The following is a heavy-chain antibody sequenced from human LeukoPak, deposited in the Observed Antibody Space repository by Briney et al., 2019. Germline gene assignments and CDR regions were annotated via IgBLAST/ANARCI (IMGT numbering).Heavy chain of an antibody. Sequence: SETLSLTCTVSGGSVRSYYWTWMRQPPGKKLEWLGYIYYTGTTNYNPSLKSRLTISVDTSKDHFSLKLSSVTAADTAVYYCAREVTGTSGSFDYWGQGALVTVSS. V-gene: IGHV4-59*02. J-gene: IGHJ4*02. CDR2: IYYTGTT. D-gene: IGHD6-19*01. CDR3: AREVTGTSGSFDY. CDR1: GGSVRSYY.